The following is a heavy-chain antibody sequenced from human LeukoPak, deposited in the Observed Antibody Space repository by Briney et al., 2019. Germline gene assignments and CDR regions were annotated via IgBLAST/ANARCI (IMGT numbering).Heavy chain of an antibody. CDR3: ARDRGYYGSGSYWFDY. V-gene: IGHV3-11*01. CDR1: GFTFSDYY. J-gene: IGHJ4*02. D-gene: IGHD3-10*01. Sequence: GGSLRLSCAASGFTFSDYYMSWIRQAPGKGLEWVSYISSSGSTIYYADSVKGRFTISRDNPNNSLYLQMNSLRAEDTAVYYCARDRGYYGSGSYWFDYWGQGTLVTVSS. CDR2: ISSSGSTI.